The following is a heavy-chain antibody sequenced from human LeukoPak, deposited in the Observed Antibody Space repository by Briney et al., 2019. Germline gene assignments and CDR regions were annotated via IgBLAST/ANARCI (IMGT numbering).Heavy chain of an antibody. Sequence: GGSLRLSCAASGFTFSSYEMNWVRQAPGKGLEWVSYISSSGSTIYYADSVKGRFTISRDNAKNSLYLQMNSLRAEDTAVYYCASTYSSGSFDYWGRGTLVTVSS. CDR2: ISSSGSTI. D-gene: IGHD6-19*01. J-gene: IGHJ4*02. V-gene: IGHV3-48*03. CDR3: ASTYSSGSFDY. CDR1: GFTFSSYE.